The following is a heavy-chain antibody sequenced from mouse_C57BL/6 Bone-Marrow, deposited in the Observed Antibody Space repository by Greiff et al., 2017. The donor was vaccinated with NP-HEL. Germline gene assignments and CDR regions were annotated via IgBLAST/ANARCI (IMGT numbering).Heavy chain of an antibody. J-gene: IGHJ2*01. V-gene: IGHV14-4*01. D-gene: IGHD2-2*01. CDR3: TVWLRRWGY. CDR2: IDPENGDT. CDR1: GFNIKDDY. Sequence: VQLKESGAELVRPGASVKLSCTASGFNIKDDYMHWVKQRPEQGLEWIGWIDPENGDTEYASKFQGKATITADTSSNTAYLQLSSLTSEDTAVYYCTVWLRRWGYWGQGTTLTVSS.